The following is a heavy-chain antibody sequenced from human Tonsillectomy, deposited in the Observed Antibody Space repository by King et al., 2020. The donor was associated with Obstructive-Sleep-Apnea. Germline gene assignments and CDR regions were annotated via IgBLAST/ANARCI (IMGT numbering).Heavy chain of an antibody. CDR1: GCTFSSYV. J-gene: IGHJ4*02. V-gene: IGHV3-30*04. CDR2: TSYDGSNK. D-gene: IGHD3-22*01. Sequence: VQLGESGGGGVQPGRSLRLSCAASGCTFSSYVMHCVRQAPVKGLEWVAVTSYDGSNKLYADSGKGRFTISRDNSKNTLYLQMNSLRAEDTAVYYCARMNYYDSSGYYSPYYFDYWGQGTLVTVSS. CDR3: ARMNYYDSSGYYSPYYFDY.